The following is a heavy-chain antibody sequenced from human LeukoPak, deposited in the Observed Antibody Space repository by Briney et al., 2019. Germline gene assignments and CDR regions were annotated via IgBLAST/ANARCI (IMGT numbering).Heavy chain of an antibody. Sequence: ASVKVSCKASGYTFSNYGISWVRQAPGQGLEWRGWISIYNGNTNYLQKFQGRDTMTTDTSTSTAYVELRSLRSDDTAVYFCARSSGNFFPDFFDYWGQGTLVTVSS. CDR1: GYTFSNYG. J-gene: IGHJ4*02. CDR3: ARSSGNFFPDFFDY. D-gene: IGHD2/OR15-2a*01. V-gene: IGHV1-18*01. CDR2: ISIYNGNT.